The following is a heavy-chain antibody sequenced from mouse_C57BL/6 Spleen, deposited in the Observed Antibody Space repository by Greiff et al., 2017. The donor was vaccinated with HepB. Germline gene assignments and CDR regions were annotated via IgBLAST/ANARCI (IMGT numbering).Heavy chain of an antibody. CDR1: GYTFTSYW. CDR3: ARFNYGSSYGYFDV. V-gene: IGHV1-50*01. CDR2: IDPSDSYT. J-gene: IGHJ1*03. D-gene: IGHD1-1*01. Sequence: QVQLQQSGAELVKPGASVKLSCKASGYTFTSYWMQWVKQRPGQGLEWIGEIDPSDSYTNYNQKFKGKATLTVDTSSSTAYMQLSSLTSEDSAVYYCARFNYGSSYGYFDVWGTGTTVTVSS.